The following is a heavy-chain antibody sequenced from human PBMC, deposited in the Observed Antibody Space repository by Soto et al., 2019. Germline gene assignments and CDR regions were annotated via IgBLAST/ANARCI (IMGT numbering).Heavy chain of an antibody. J-gene: IGHJ4*02. CDR3: KGHEGAGPQNYFLAS. D-gene: IGHD6-19*01. V-gene: IGHV4-39*01. CDR2: FYYSGST. CDR1: GGSISSSSYY. Sequence: PSETLSLTCTVSGGSISSSSYYWGWIRQPPGKGLEWIGSFYYSGSTYYNSSPKSRVTISVDTSKNQFSLRLSSVTAADTAVYYFKGHEGAGPQNYFLASWGKGTSVPVSS.